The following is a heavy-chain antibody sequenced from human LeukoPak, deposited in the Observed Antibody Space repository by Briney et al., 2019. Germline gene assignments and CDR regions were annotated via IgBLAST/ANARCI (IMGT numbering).Heavy chain of an antibody. Sequence: SVKVSCKASGGTFSSYAISWVRQAPGQGLEWMGGIIPIFGTANYAQKFQGRVTITADESTSTAYMELSSLRSEDTAVYYCARDLLPRPVGWFDPWGQGTLVTVSS. CDR1: GGTFSSYA. V-gene: IGHV1-69*13. CDR2: IIPIFGTA. D-gene: IGHD2-21*01. CDR3: ARDLLPRPVGWFDP. J-gene: IGHJ5*02.